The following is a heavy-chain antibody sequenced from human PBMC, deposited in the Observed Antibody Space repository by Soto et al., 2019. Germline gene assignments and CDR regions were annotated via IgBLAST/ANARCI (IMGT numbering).Heavy chain of an antibody. Sequence: GGSLRLSCAASGFTFSSYAMSWVRQAPGKGLEWVSAISGSGGSTYYADSVKGRFTISRDNSKNTLYLQLNSLRAEDTAVCDCAKGAKYYDSSCYSSFDYWGQGTLVTVSS. CDR3: AKGAKYYDSSCYSSFDY. V-gene: IGHV3-23*01. CDR1: GFTFSSYA. D-gene: IGHD3-22*01. J-gene: IGHJ4*02. CDR2: ISGSGGST.